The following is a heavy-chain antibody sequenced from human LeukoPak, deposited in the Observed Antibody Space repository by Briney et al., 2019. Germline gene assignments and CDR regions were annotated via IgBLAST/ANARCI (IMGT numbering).Heavy chain of an antibody. CDR2: IYPGDSDT. CDR3: ARSYDSSGYYFDY. D-gene: IGHD3-22*01. Sequence: KSLKISCKGSGYSFTSYWIGWVRQMPGKGLEWMGIIYPGDSDTRYSPSFQGQVTISADKSISTAYLQWSSLKASDTAMYYCARSYDSSGYYFDYWGQGTLVTVSS. CDR1: GYSFTSYW. V-gene: IGHV5-51*01. J-gene: IGHJ4*02.